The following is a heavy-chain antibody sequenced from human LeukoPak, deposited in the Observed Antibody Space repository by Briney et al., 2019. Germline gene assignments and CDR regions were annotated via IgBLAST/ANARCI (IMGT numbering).Heavy chain of an antibody. CDR2: INPNSGGT. D-gene: IGHD3-22*01. CDR1: GYTFTGYY. CDR3: ARDDHYYDSSGYYGY. V-gene: IGHV1-2*02. Sequence: ASVTVSCKASGYTFTGYYMHWVRQAPGQGLEWMGWINPNSGGTNYAQRFQGRVTMTRDTSISTAYMELSRLRSDDTAVYYCARDDHYYDSSGYYGYWGQGTLVTVSS. J-gene: IGHJ4*02.